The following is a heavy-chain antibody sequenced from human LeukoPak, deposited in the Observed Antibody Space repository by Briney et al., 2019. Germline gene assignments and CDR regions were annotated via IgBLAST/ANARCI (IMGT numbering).Heavy chain of an antibody. CDR3: ASTYYDFWSGRRNWFDP. V-gene: IGHV4-39*01. Sequence: SETLSLTCTVSGGSISSSSYYWGWIRQPPGKGLEWIGSIYYSGSTYYNPSLKSRVTISVDTSKNQFSLKLSSATAADTAVYYCASTYYDFWSGRRNWFDPWGQGTLVTVSS. D-gene: IGHD3-3*01. CDR2: IYYSGST. J-gene: IGHJ5*02. CDR1: GGSISSSSYY.